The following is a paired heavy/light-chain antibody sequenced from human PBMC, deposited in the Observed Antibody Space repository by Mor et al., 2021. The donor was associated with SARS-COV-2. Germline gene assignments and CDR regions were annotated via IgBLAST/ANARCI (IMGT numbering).Light chain of an antibody. V-gene: IGLV1-47*01. CDR2: RNT. Sequence: QSVLTQPPSASGTPGQRVTMSCSGSSSNIGSNYVYWYQQFPGTAPKLLIYRNTQRPSGVPDRFSGSKSGTSASLAISGLRSEDEAEYYCGTWDDSLSGRVYVFGTGTNVTVL. CDR3: GTWDDSLSGRVYV. CDR1: SSNIGSNY. J-gene: IGLJ1*01.
Heavy chain of an antibody. Sequence: EVQLLESGGGLVQPGGSLRLSCAVSGFTFSNFAMSWVRQAPGKGLEWVSTISGSAGSTYYAHSVKGRFTISRDNSKDTLYLQMNSLRAEDTAVYYCATWPEYSSSSGYWFDPWGQGTLVTVSS. CDR2: ISGSAGST. CDR3: ATWPEYSSSSGYWFDP. CDR1: GFTFSNFA. J-gene: IGHJ5*02. D-gene: IGHD6-6*01. V-gene: IGHV3-23*01.